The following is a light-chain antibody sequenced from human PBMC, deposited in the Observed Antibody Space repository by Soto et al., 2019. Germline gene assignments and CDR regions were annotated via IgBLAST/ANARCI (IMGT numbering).Light chain of an antibody. J-gene: IGKJ1*01. Sequence: EIVLTQSPGALSLSPGERATLSCRASQSVSSNYLAWYQQRPGQAPRLLIYGVHSRATGIPDRFSGSGSGTDFTLTISRLEPEDFAVYYCQQYGSSPRTFGQGTKVDSK. CDR1: QSVSSNY. CDR2: GVH. V-gene: IGKV3-20*01. CDR3: QQYGSSPRT.